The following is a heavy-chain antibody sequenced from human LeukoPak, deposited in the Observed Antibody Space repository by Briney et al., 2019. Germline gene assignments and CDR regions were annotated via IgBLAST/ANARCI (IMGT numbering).Heavy chain of an antibody. CDR2: IKQDGSEK. CDR3: AKQDYASSGYQFDY. CDR1: GFSLSSYW. V-gene: IGHV3-7*01. D-gene: IGHD3-22*01. Sequence: GGSLRLSCAASGFSLSSYWMTWVRQAPGKGLEWVANIKQDGSEKNYVDSVKGRFTISRDNSKNTLSLQMNSLRAEDTAVFYCAKQDYASSGYQFDYWGQGTLVTVSS. J-gene: IGHJ4*02.